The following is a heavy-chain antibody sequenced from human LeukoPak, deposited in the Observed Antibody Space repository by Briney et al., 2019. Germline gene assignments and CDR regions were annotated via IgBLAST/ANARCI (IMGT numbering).Heavy chain of an antibody. J-gene: IGHJ4*02. CDR3: ARSRRDGYNYDY. CDR1: GVSFSGYY. Sequence: SETLSLTCAVYGVSFSGYYWSWIRQPPGKGLEWIGEINHSGGTNYNPSLKSRVTISVDTSKNQFSLKLSSVTAADTAVYYCARSRRDGYNYDYWGQGTLVTVSS. CDR2: INHSGGT. D-gene: IGHD5-24*01. V-gene: IGHV4-34*01.